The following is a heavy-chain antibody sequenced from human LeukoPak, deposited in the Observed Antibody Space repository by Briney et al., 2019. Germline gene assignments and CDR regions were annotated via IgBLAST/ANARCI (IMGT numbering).Heavy chain of an antibody. V-gene: IGHV4-31*03. CDR2: IYYSGST. Sequence: PSESLSLTCTVSSGSISSSGYYCSWIRQHPGKGLEWIGCIYYSGSTYYNPSLKSRVTISADTSKNQFSLSLSSVTAADTAVYYCARDPQERYSSGLGWFDPWGQGTLVTVSS. CDR1: SGSISSSGYY. CDR3: ARDPQERYSSGLGWFDP. D-gene: IGHD6-19*01. J-gene: IGHJ5*02.